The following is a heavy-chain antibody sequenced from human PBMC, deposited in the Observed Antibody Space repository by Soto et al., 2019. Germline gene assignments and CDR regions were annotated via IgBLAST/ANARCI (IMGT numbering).Heavy chain of an antibody. Sequence: QVQLVQSGAEVKKPGSSVKVSCKASGGTFSSYAISWVRQAPGQGLEWMGGIIPIFGTANYAQKFQGRVTIHGDESTSAGYMELSSLRSEDTAVYCWASAKVGAYSWFDPWGQGTLVTVSS. J-gene: IGHJ5*02. CDR3: ASAKVGAYSWFDP. CDR2: IIPIFGTA. V-gene: IGHV1-69*01. CDR1: GGTFSSYA. D-gene: IGHD1-26*01.